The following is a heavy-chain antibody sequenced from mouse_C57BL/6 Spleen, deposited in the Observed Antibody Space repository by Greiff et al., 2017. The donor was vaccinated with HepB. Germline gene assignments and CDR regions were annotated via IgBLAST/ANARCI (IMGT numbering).Heavy chain of an antibody. CDR2: IDPENGDT. Sequence: EVKLMESGAELVRPGASVKLSCTASGFNIKDDYMHWVKQRPEQGLEWIGWIDPENGDTEYASKFQGKATITADTSSNTAYLQLSSLTSEDTAVYYCTKKLPAYWGQGTLVTVSA. J-gene: IGHJ3*01. CDR1: GFNIKDDY. CDR3: TKKLPAY. V-gene: IGHV14-4*01.